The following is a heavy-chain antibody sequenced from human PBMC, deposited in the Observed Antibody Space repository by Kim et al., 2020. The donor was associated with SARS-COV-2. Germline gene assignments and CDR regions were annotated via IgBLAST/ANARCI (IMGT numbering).Heavy chain of an antibody. J-gene: IGHJ4*02. CDR2: VYHSGTT. V-gene: IGHV4-39*01. CDR1: GGSISISDYY. D-gene: IGHD3-16*01. CDR3: GARGSDSRGFEF. Sequence: SETLSLTCTVSGGSISISDYYWGWVRQPPGKGLEWIGTVYHSGTTYYSPSLKIRVTISADASRSQFSPNLKSVTAADTAVYFCGARGSDSRGFEFWGPGALGIVSS.